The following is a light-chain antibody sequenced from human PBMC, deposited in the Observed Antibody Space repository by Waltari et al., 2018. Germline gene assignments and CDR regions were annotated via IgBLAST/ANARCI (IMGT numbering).Light chain of an antibody. CDR2: GTA. Sequence: EIVLTQSPGTLSLSPGERATLSCRASQSVSRALAWYQQKPGQAPRLLIYGTANRATGIPDRFSGSGSWTDFILTISRLEPEDVAVYFCQHYVRLPATFGQGTKVEIK. J-gene: IGKJ1*01. CDR3: QHYVRLPAT. CDR1: QSVSRA. V-gene: IGKV3-20*01.